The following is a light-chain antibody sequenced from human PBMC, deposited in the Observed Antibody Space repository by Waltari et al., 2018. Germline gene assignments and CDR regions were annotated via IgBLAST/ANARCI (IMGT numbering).Light chain of an antibody. Sequence: EIVLTQSPGTLSLSPGERATLSCRASQSISSNYLAWYQQKPSQPPGLLIYGTSNRTTGIPDRFSGSGSGTDFTLTISRLEPEDFAVYYCQQYDVSPLTFGGGTKVEIK. J-gene: IGKJ4*01. CDR1: QSISSNY. CDR3: QQYDVSPLT. CDR2: GTS. V-gene: IGKV3-20*01.